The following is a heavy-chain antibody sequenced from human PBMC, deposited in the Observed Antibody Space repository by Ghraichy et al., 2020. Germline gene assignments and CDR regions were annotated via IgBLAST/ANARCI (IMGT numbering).Heavy chain of an antibody. D-gene: IGHD6-19*01. V-gene: IGHV3-72*01. CDR2: IRDKPNSYST. Sequence: GGSLRLSCAASGFTFSDHYMDWVRQAPGRGLEWVGRIRDKPNSYSTEYAASVKGRFAISRDDSSNSLYLQMRSLKSDDTAVYYCVRPPGSAWDSTYFAYWGQGTLVTVSS. J-gene: IGHJ4*02. CDR1: GFTFSDHY. CDR3: VRPPGSAWDSTYFAY.